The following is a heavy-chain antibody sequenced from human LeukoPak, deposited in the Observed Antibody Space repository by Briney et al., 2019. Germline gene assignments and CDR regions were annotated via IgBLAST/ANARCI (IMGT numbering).Heavy chain of an antibody. D-gene: IGHD6-19*01. J-gene: IGHJ4*02. V-gene: IGHV3-48*02. Sequence: GGSLRLSCAASGFIFGSYSMNWLRQAPGKGLEWVSYISSSSSTIHYADSVKGRFTISRDNAMNSLYLQMNSLRDEDTAVYYCARVEVAEDYWGQGTLVTVSS. CDR1: GFIFGSYS. CDR3: ARVEVAEDY. CDR2: ISSSSSTI.